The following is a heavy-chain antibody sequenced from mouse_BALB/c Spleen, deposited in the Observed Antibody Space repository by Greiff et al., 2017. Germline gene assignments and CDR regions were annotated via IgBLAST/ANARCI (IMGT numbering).Heavy chain of an antibody. J-gene: IGHJ2*01. CDR1: GFTFNTYA. CDR3: ERHGDYYFDD. V-gene: IGHV10-1*01. Sequence: EVQVVESGGGLVQPKGSLKLSCAASGFTFNTYAMNWVRQAPGKGLEWVARIRSKSNNYATYYADSVKDRFTISRDNAQSQLYLQMNNLKTEDKAMYYCERHGDYYFDDWGQGTTLTVSS. CDR2: IRSKSNNYAT.